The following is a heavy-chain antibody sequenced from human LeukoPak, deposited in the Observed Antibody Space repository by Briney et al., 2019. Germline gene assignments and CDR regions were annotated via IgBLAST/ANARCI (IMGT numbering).Heavy chain of an antibody. CDR1: GGSISSSNW. D-gene: IGHD6-19*01. V-gene: IGHV4-4*02. CDR2: IYHSGST. CDR3: ARAVSGWYPHDAFDI. Sequence: SGTLSLTCAVSGGSISSSNWWSWVRQPPGKGLEWIGEIYHSGSTNYNPSLKSRVTISVDKSKNQFSLKLTSVTAADTAVYYCARAVSGWYPHDAFDIWGQGTMVTVSS. J-gene: IGHJ3*02.